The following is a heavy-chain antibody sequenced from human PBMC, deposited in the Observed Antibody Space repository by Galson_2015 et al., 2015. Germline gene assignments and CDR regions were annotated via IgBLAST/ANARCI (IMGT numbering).Heavy chain of an antibody. J-gene: IGHJ4*02. CDR3: AKDLTRYCSGGSCDNFDY. Sequence: SLRLSCAASGFSLSSYPMHWVRQAPGKGLEWVADISYDGINKYFADSVKGRFTISRDISRNTLYLQMSSLTTDDTAVYYCAKDLTRYCSGGSCDNFDYWGQGTLVTVSS. CDR2: ISYDGINK. V-gene: IGHV3-30-3*01. D-gene: IGHD2-15*01. CDR1: GFSLSSYP.